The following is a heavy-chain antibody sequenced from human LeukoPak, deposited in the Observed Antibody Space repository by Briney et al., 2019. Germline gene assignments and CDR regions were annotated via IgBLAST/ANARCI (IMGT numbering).Heavy chain of an antibody. CDR1: GYTFINYY. J-gene: IGHJ6*03. Sequence: ASVKVSCKASGYTFINYYIHWVRQAPGQGLEWMGIITPSGGTTSYAQNFQGRVSMTRDMSTSTVYMELSSLTSEDTGMYYCARDPGGHSNNYYYYMDVWGKGTTVTVSS. D-gene: IGHD4-11*01. CDR3: ARDPGGHSNNYYYYMDV. V-gene: IGHV1-46*01. CDR2: ITPSGGTT.